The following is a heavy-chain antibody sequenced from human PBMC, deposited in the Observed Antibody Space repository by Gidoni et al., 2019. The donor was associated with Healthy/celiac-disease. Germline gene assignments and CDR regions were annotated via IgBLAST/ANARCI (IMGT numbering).Heavy chain of an antibody. D-gene: IGHD3-10*01. J-gene: IGHJ4*02. CDR2: IYYSGST. Sequence: QLQLQESGPGLVKPSETLSLTCTVSGGSISSSSYYWGWIRQPPGKGLEWIGSIYYSGSTYYNPSLKSRVTISVDTSKNQFSLKLSSVTAADTAVYYCARHEGFPLLGATPGVFDYWGQGTLVTVSS. CDR1: GGSISSSSYY. V-gene: IGHV4-39*01. CDR3: ARHEGFPLLGATPGVFDY.